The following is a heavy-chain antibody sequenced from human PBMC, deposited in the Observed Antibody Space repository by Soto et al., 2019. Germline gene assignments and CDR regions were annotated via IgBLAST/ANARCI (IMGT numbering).Heavy chain of an antibody. CDR1: GFTFGDYA. J-gene: IGHJ3*02. CDR2: IRSKAYGGTT. Sequence: GGSLRLSCTASGFTFGDYAMSWFRQAPGKGLEWVGFIRSKAYGGTTEYAASVKGRFTISRDDSKSIAYLQMNSLKTEDTAVYYCTRAYCSGGSCYPEMDAFDIWGQGTMVTVSS. D-gene: IGHD2-15*01. V-gene: IGHV3-49*03. CDR3: TRAYCSGGSCYPEMDAFDI.